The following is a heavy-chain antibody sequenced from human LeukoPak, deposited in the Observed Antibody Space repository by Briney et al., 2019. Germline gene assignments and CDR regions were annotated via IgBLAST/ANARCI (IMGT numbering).Heavy chain of an antibody. Sequence: GGSLRLSCAASGFTVSSNYMSWVRQAPGKGLEWVSVIYSGDNTYYADSVKGRFTISRDNARNSLYLQMNSLRAEDTALYYCARDGDTVLTRGYYYYMDVWGKGTTVTVSS. V-gene: IGHV3-53*01. CDR3: ARDGDTVLTRGYYYYMDV. CDR1: GFTVSSNY. J-gene: IGHJ6*03. D-gene: IGHD4-23*01. CDR2: IYSGDNT.